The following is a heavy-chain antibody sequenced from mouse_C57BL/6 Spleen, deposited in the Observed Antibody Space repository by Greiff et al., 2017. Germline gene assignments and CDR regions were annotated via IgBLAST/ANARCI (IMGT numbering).Heavy chain of an antibody. CDR1: GYTFTSYG. J-gene: IGHJ1*03. Sequence: VQLQQSGAELARPGASVKLSCKASGYTFTSYGISWVKQRTGQGLEWIGEIYPRSGNTYYNEKFKGKATLTADKSSSTAYMELRSLTSEDSAVYFCARSGLAANWYWYFDVWGTGTTVTVSS. CDR3: ARSGLAANWYWYFDV. D-gene: IGHD4-1*01. CDR2: IYPRSGNT. V-gene: IGHV1-81*01.